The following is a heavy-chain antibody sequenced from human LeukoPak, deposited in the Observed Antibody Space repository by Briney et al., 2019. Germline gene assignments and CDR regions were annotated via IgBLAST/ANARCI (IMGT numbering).Heavy chain of an antibody. CDR1: GFTSSTYA. V-gene: IGHV3-23*01. CDR3: AKNSAYDRSLGYYSYYMDV. CDR2: ITGSGERT. D-gene: IGHD5-12*01. J-gene: IGHJ6*03. Sequence: GGSLRLSCAASGFTSSTYAMTWVRQASGKGLEWVSSITGSGERTYYADSVKGRFTISRDNSNNMVYLQMNSLRGEDTAVYYCAKNSAYDRSLGYYSYYMDVWGKGTTVTVSS.